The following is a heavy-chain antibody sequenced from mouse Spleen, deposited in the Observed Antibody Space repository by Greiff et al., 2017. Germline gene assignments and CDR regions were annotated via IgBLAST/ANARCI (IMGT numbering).Heavy chain of an antibody. J-gene: IGHJ3*01. CDR2: IDPEDGET. CDR3: ATQLGVRRGWFAY. V-gene: IGHV14-2*01. D-gene: IGHD4-1*02. CDR1: GFNIKDYY. Sequence: VQLQQSGAELVKPGASVKLSCTASGFNIKDYYMHWVKQRTEQGLEWIGRIDPEDGETKYARKFQGKATITADTSSNTAYLQLSSLTSEDTAVYYCATQLGVRRGWFAYWGQGTLVTVSA.